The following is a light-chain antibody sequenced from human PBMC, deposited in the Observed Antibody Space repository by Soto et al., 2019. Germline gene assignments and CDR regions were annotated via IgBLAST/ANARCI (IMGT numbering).Light chain of an antibody. CDR1: QSLSSW. V-gene: IGKV1-5*01. CDR3: QQYNSYSPYT. Sequence: DIQMTQSPSTLSASVGDRVTITCRASQSLSSWLAWYQQKPGKAPKLLFYDASSLESGVPSRFSGSGSGTELSLTISSLQPDDFAPYYCQQYNSYSPYTFGQGTKLEIK. CDR2: DAS. J-gene: IGKJ2*01.